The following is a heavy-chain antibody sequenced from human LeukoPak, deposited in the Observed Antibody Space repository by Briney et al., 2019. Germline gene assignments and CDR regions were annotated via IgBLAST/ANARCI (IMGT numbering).Heavy chain of an antibody. CDR3: ARDNWNYGSSMDV. CDR2: IYYSGST. D-gene: IGHD1-7*01. Sequence: PSETLSLTCTVSGGSISSYYWSWIRQPPGKGLEWIGYIYYSGSTNCNPSLKSRVTISVDTSKNQFSLKLSSVTAADTAVYYCARDNWNYGSSMDVWGQGTTVAVSS. CDR1: GGSISSYY. J-gene: IGHJ6*02. V-gene: IGHV4-59*01.